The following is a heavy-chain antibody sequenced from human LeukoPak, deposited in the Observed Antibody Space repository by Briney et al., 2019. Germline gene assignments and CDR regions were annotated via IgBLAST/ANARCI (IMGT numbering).Heavy chain of an antibody. CDR2: ISAYNGNT. J-gene: IGHJ4*02. CDR3: ARVPEISSSWYYGLYGSHAGYYFDY. Sequence: GASVKVSCKASGGTFSSYGISWVRQAPGQGLEWMGWISAYNGNTNYAQKLQGRVTMTTDTSTSTAYMELRSLRSDDTAVYYCARVPEISSSWYYGLYGSHAGYYFDYWGQGTLVTVSS. V-gene: IGHV1-18*01. D-gene: IGHD6-13*01. CDR1: GGTFSSYG.